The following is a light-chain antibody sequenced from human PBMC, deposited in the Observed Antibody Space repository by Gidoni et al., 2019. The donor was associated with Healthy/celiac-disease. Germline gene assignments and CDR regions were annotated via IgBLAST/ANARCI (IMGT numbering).Light chain of an antibody. Sequence: SSELTQDPAVSVALGQTVRITCQGDSLRSYYASWYQQKPGQAPVLVIYGKNNRSSGIPDRFSGSSSGNTASWTITGAQAEDEADYYCNSRDSSGNHLVFGGGTKLTVL. CDR3: NSRDSSGNHLV. CDR1: SLRSYY. J-gene: IGLJ2*01. CDR2: GKN. V-gene: IGLV3-19*01.